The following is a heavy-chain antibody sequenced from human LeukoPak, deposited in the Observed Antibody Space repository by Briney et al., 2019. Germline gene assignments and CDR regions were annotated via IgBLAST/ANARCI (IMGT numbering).Heavy chain of an antibody. CDR1: GCTFTSYG. CDR3: ARAEWELSFDY. Sequence: ASVEVSCKASGCTFTSYGISWVRQAPGQGLEWMGWISAYNGNTNYAQKLQGRVTMTTDTSTSTAYMELRSLRSDDTAVYYCARAEWELSFDYWGQGTLVTVSS. D-gene: IGHD1-26*01. V-gene: IGHV1-18*01. J-gene: IGHJ4*02. CDR2: ISAYNGNT.